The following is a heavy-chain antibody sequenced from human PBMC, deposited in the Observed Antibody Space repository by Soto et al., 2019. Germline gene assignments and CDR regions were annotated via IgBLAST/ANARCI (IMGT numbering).Heavy chain of an antibody. CDR2: IIPIFGTA. CDR1: GGTFSSYA. Sequence: ASVKVSCKASGGTFSSYAISWVRQAPGQGLEWMGGIIPIFGTANYAQKFQGRVTITADESTSTAYMELSSLRSEDTAVYYCASSRITMVPYGMDFWGQGTTVTVSS. CDR3: ASSRITMVPYGMDF. V-gene: IGHV1-69*13. D-gene: IGHD3-10*01. J-gene: IGHJ6*02.